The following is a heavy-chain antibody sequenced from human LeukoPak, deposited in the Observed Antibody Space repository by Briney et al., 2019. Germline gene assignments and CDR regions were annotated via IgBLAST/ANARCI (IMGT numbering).Heavy chain of an antibody. CDR3: AREWDTSSFDPRASGDY. CDR1: GGSISNRSHF. J-gene: IGHJ4*02. D-gene: IGHD3-9*01. V-gene: IGHV4-39*07. CDR2: IYYSGYT. Sequence: SETLSLTCTVSGGSISNRSHFWGWIRQTPGKGLEWFGSIYYSGYTYYNPSLKSRVTISVDTSKNQFSLRLNPVTAADTAVYYCAREWDTSSFDPRASGDYWGQGTPVTVSS.